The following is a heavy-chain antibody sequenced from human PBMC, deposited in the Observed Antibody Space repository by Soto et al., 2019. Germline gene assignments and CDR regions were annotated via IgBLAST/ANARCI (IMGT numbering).Heavy chain of an antibody. Sequence: QVQLVQSGAEVKKPGSSVNVSCKASGGTFSSYAISWVRQAPGQGLEWMGGIIPIFGTANYAQKFQGRVTITADESTSTAYMELSSLRSEDTAVYYCARGSHVDIVDTIPEPPYYYYGMYVWGQGTTVTVSS. CDR1: GGTFSSYA. D-gene: IGHD5-12*01. J-gene: IGHJ6*02. CDR2: IIPIFGTA. CDR3: ARGSHVDIVDTIPEPPYYYYGMYV. V-gene: IGHV1-69*01.